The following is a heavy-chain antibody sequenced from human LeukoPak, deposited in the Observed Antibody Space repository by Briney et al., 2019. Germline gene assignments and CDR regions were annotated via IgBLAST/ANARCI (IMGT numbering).Heavy chain of an antibody. V-gene: IGHV3-9*01. CDR3: AKAQWLVDRDYFDY. J-gene: IGHJ4*02. CDR2: ISWNSGSI. D-gene: IGHD6-19*01. CDR1: GFTFDDYA. Sequence: PGGSLRLSCAASGFTFDDYAMHWVRQAPGKGLEWVSGISWNSGSIGYADSVKGRFTISRDNAKNSLYLQMNSLRAEDTALYYCAKAQWLVDRDYFDYWGQGTLVTVSS.